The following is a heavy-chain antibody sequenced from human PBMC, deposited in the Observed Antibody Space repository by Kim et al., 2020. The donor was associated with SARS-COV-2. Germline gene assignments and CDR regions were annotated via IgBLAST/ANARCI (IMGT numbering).Heavy chain of an antibody. J-gene: IGHJ4*02. CDR2: ITTYTGHT. CDR3: ARGEGLRLLVWTENF. Sequence: ASVKVSCKASGYTFSRYANSWVRQAPGQGLEWMGWITTYTGHTNYAQSLQGRVDMTAEISTNTAYMELTNLTYGDTAVYFCARGEGLRLLVWTENFWGQGTLITVSS. V-gene: IGHV1-18*01. D-gene: IGHD3-3*01. CDR1: GYTFSRYA.